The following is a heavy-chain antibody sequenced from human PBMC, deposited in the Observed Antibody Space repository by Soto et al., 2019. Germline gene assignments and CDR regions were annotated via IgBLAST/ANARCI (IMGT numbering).Heavy chain of an antibody. V-gene: IGHV1-46*01. Sequence: ASVKVSGKASGYTFTSYYMHWVRQPPGQGLGWMGIINPSGGSTSYAQKFQGRVTMTRDTSTSTVYMELSSLRSEDTAVYYCARVLASVVAPAARGGYYGMDVWGQGTTVTVSS. CDR1: GYTFTSYY. CDR3: ARVLASVVAPAARGGYYGMDV. CDR2: INPSGGST. D-gene: IGHD2-2*01. J-gene: IGHJ6*02.